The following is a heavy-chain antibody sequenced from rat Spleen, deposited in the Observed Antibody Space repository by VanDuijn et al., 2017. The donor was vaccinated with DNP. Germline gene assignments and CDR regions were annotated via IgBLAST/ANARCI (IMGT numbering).Heavy chain of an antibody. CDR3: VTQGWFAY. Sequence: EVQLMESGGDLVQPGGSLKLSCVASGFTFNNYWLTWVRQVPGKGLEWVACITTVDGNTYYADSVKGRFTVSRDDSRSTLYLQMDTLRSEDTATYYCVTQGWFAYWGQGTLVTVSS. CDR1: GFTFNNYW. CDR2: ITTVDGNT. D-gene: IGHD1-1*01. V-gene: IGHV5-31*01. J-gene: IGHJ3*01.